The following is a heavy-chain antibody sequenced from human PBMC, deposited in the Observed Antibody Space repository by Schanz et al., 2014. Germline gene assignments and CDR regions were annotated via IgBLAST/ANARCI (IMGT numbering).Heavy chain of an antibody. CDR1: GFSLSSYN. V-gene: IGHV3-21*01. Sequence: VQLVESGGGLVKPGESLRLSCAASGFSLSSYNMNWVRQAPGKGLEWVSSISSSSSYIYYADSVKGRFTISRDDSKNTLYLQMNSLRPEDTAVYYCAKEDRNHNSDYVYWGQGTLVTVSS. D-gene: IGHD3-22*01. CDR2: ISSSSSYI. CDR3: AKEDRNHNSDYVY. J-gene: IGHJ4*02.